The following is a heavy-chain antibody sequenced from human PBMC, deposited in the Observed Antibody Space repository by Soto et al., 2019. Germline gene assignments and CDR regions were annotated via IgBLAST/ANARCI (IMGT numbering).Heavy chain of an antibody. D-gene: IGHD3-3*01. Sequence: QVPLQESGPGLVKPSETLSLTCTVSGDSMSPFYWNWIRQSPGKGLEWIGYIYYSGNTNYNPSLKSRVAISVDTSNNQFYLKLSSVTAADTAVYYCARGVYDYWSGFYAGSGLDVWGQGTTVTVSS. CDR2: IYYSGNT. V-gene: IGHV4-59*13. CDR3: ARGVYDYWSGFYAGSGLDV. J-gene: IGHJ6*02. CDR1: GDSMSPFY.